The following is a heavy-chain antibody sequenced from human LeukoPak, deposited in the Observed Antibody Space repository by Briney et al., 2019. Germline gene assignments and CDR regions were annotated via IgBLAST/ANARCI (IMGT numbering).Heavy chain of an antibody. D-gene: IGHD6-19*01. V-gene: IGHV3-48*04. J-gene: IGHJ6*03. CDR2: ISRSGNTT. Sequence: GGSLRLSCAASGFTFSTYSMNWVRQAPGKGLEWVSYISRSGNTTDYADSVKGRFTISRDNPKNSLYLQMNSLRAEDTAVYYCARVVESSGWYSRYMDVWAKGTTVTVSS. CDR1: GFTFSTYS. CDR3: ARVVESSGWYSRYMDV.